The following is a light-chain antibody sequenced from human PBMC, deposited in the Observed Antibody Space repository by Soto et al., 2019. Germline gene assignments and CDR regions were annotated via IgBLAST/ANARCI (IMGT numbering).Light chain of an antibody. CDR1: QSVSSSY. J-gene: IGKJ2*02. CDR2: GAS. V-gene: IGKV3-20*01. Sequence: EIVLTQSPGTLSLSPGERATLSCRANQSVSSSYLAWYQQKPGQAPRLLIYGASSRATGIPDRFSGSGSGTDFTLTISRLEPEDFAVYYCQQYGSSLSSTFGQGTKLEIK. CDR3: QQYGSSLSST.